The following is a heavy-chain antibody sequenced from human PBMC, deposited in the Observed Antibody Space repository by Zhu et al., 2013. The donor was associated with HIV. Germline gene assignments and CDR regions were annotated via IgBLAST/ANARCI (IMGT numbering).Heavy chain of an antibody. CDR3: ARETSVGYCSGGSCNPFDS. V-gene: IGHV1-69*01. J-gene: IGHJ5*01. Sequence: QVQLVQSGAEVKKPGASVKVSCTASGGTFSKYSIKWVRQAPGQGLEWMGEIIRIFGTPNYAQKFQGRVTITADESTSTAYMELSSLRSEDTATYYCARETSVGYCSGGSCNPFDSWGQGTLVTVSS. CDR1: GGTFSKYS. D-gene: IGHD2-15*01. CDR2: IIRIFGTP.